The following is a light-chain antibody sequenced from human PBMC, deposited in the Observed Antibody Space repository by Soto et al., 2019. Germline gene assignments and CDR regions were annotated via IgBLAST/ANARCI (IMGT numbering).Light chain of an antibody. Sequence: DIPMNQYPSTLSGSVGDRVTITCRASQTISSWLAWYQQKPGKAPKLLIYKASTLKSGVPSRFSGSGSGTEFTLTISSLQPDDFATYYCQHYNSYSEAFGQGTKVELK. J-gene: IGKJ1*01. CDR1: QTISSW. CDR3: QHYNSYSEA. CDR2: KAS. V-gene: IGKV1-5*03.